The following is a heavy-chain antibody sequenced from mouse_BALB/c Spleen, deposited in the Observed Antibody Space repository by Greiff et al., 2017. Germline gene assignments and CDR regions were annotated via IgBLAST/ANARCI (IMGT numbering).Heavy chain of an antibody. CDR2: IWAGGST. V-gene: IGHV2-9*02. CDR3: ARDSYGRFAY. Sequence: VNVVESGPGLVAPSQSLSITCTVSGFSLTSYGVHWVRQPPGKGLEWLGVIWAGGSTNYNSALMSRLSISKDNSKSQVFLKMNSLQTDDTAMYYCARDSYGRFAYWGQGTLVTVSA. J-gene: IGHJ3*01. D-gene: IGHD1-1*01. CDR1: GFSLTSYG.